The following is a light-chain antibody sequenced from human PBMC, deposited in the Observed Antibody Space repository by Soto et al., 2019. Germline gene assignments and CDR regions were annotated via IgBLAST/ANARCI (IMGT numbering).Light chain of an antibody. CDR1: QSVSSSY. CDR2: GAS. V-gene: IGKV3-20*01. J-gene: IGKJ4*01. CDR3: KQYVSSPSLT. Sequence: EIVLTQSPGTLSLSPGERATLSCRASQSVSSSYLAWYQQKPGQAPRLLIYGASSRATGIPDRFSGSGSGTDFTLTISRLETEDFSGYYCKQYVSSPSLTFGGETTVEIK.